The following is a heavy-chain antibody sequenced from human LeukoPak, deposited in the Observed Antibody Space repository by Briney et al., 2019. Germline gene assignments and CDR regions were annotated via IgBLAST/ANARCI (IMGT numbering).Heavy chain of an antibody. CDR3: ACKGWEVPAANGSY. Sequence: PGGSLRLSCAASGFSFSSYAMSWVRLAPGKGLEWVSTISGGAGTTYYADSVKGRFTISRDSSKSTLYLQMNSLRAEDTAVYYCACKGWEVPAANGSYWGQGTLVTVSS. J-gene: IGHJ4*02. CDR2: ISGGAGTT. V-gene: IGHV3-23*01. CDR1: GFSFSSYA. D-gene: IGHD2-2*01.